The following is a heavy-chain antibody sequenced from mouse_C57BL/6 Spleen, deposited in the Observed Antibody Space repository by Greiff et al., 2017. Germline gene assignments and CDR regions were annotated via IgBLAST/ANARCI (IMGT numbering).Heavy chain of an antibody. CDR3: AREGTTVVDAMDY. CDR2: IWSGGST. Sequence: QVQLKESGPGLVQPSQSLSITCTVSGFSLTSYGVHWVRQSPGQGLEWLGVIWSGGSTDYNAAFISRLSISKDNSKSQVFFKMNSLQADDTAIYDCAREGTTVVDAMDYWGQGTSVTVSS. J-gene: IGHJ4*01. V-gene: IGHV2-2*01. CDR1: GFSLTSYG. D-gene: IGHD1-1*01.